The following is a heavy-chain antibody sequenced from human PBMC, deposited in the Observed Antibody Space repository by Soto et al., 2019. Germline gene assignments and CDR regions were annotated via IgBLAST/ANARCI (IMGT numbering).Heavy chain of an antibody. D-gene: IGHD2-15*01. CDR2: ISTTGGGT. CDR1: GFAFDNYG. CDR3: ARDRGGPPLRYYYGMDV. Sequence: GGSLRLSCAASGFAFDNYGMAWVRQAPGRGPEWVSSISTTGGGTYYTDSVKGRFTISRDNSKNTLFLQMNSLRAEDTAVYYCARDRGGPPLRYYYGMDVWGQGTTVTVSS. V-gene: IGHV3-23*01. J-gene: IGHJ6*02.